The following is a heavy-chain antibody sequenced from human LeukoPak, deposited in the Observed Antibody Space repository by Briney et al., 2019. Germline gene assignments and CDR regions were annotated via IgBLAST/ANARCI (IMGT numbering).Heavy chain of an antibody. V-gene: IGHV1-2*02. J-gene: IGHJ3*02. D-gene: IGHD4-17*01. CDR3: ATPTTLTTDYAFDI. Sequence: GASVKVSCKASGYTFTGYYMHWVRQAPGQGLEWMGWINPNSGDTNYAQKFQGRVTMTRDTSISTAYMELSRLRSDDTAVYYCATPTTLTTDYAFDIWGQGTMVTVSS. CDR2: INPNSGDT. CDR1: GYTFTGYY.